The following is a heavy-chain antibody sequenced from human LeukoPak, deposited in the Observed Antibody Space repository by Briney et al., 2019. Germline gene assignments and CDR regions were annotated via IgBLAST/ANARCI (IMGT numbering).Heavy chain of an antibody. Sequence: PGGSLRLSCAASGFTFSSYAMSWVRQAPRKGLEWVSAISGSGGSTYYADPVKGRFTISRDNSKNTLYLQMNSLRAEDTAVYYCAKALYCRGGSCYPSYYYYMDVWGKGTTVTVSS. CDR1: GFTFSSYA. CDR2: ISGSGGST. D-gene: IGHD2-15*01. V-gene: IGHV3-23*01. J-gene: IGHJ6*03. CDR3: AKALYCRGGSCYPSYYYYMDV.